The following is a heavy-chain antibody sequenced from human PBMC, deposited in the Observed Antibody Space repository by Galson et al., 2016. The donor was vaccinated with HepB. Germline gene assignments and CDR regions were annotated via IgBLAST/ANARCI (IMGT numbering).Heavy chain of an antibody. J-gene: IGHJ5*02. CDR3: ARRDTGWYDP. CDR1: GDSIRKFSYF. D-gene: IGHD5-18*01. V-gene: IGHV4-39*01. Sequence: SETLSPTCTVSGDSIRKFSYFWGWIRQPPGRGLESIGYIHYTGNTYYNPSLRGRATMSIDTSKNEFSLNLSSVTAAHTAVYFCARRDTGWYDPWGQGILVT. CDR2: IHYTGNT.